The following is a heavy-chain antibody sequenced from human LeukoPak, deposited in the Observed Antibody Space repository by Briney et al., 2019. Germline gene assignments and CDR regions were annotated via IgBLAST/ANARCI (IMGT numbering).Heavy chain of an antibody. J-gene: IGHJ6*02. CDR3: ARKGSSGSLDV. CDR1: GGSISSSRYY. Sequence: SETLSLTCTVSGGSISSSRYYWGWIRQPPGKGLEWIGYIYYSGSTNYNPSLKSRVTISVDTSKNQFSLKLSSVTAADTAVYYCARKGSSGSLDVWGQGTTVTVSS. CDR2: IYYSGST. D-gene: IGHD3-10*01. V-gene: IGHV4-61*05.